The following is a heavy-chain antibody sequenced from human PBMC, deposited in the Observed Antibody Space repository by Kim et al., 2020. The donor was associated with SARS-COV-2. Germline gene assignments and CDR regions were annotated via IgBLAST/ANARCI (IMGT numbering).Heavy chain of an antibody. J-gene: IGHJ4*02. CDR1: GGSISSGGYY. Sequence: SETLSLTCTVSGGSISSGGYYWSWIRQHPGKGLEWIGYIYYSGSTYYNPSLKSRVTISVDTSKNQFSLKLSSVTAADTAVYYCARDRLLSLTPGGFDYWGQGTLVTVSS. V-gene: IGHV4-31*03. D-gene: IGHD3-16*01. CDR3: ARDRLLSLTPGGFDY. CDR2: IYYSGST.